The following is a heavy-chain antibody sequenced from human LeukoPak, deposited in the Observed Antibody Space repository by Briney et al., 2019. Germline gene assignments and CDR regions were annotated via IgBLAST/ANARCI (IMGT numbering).Heavy chain of an antibody. CDR1: GLLFGDYA. CDR2: TRSKPYGGTA. V-gene: IGHV3-49*04. Sequence: GGSLRLSCTASGLLFGDYAMTWVRQAPGKGLEWVGFTRSKPYGGTAYYAASVKGRFTISRDDSITIAYLDMNGLKSEDTGVYHCTVQVIPSDKWFDPWGQGTPVTVSS. CDR3: TVQVIPSDKWFDP. D-gene: IGHD2-21*01. J-gene: IGHJ5*02.